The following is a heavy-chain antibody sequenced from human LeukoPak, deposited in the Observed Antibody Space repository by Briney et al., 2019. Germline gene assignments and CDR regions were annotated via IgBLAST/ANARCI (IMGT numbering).Heavy chain of an antibody. Sequence: ASVKVSCKVSGYTLTELSMHWVRQAPGKGLEWMGGFDPEDGETIYAQKFQGRVTMTEDTSTDTAYMELSSLRSEDTAVYYCATQVGATLGYDYWGQGTLVTVSS. V-gene: IGHV1-24*01. J-gene: IGHJ4*02. CDR3: ATQVGATLGYDY. CDR2: FDPEDGET. CDR1: GYTLTELS. D-gene: IGHD1-26*01.